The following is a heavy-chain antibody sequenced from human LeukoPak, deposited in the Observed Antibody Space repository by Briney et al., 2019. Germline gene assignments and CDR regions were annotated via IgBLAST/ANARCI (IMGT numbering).Heavy chain of an antibody. CDR3: ARHVGGKQLAQFDY. CDR1: GGSISRGSYY. Sequence: SETLSLTCTVSGGSISRGSYYWGWNRQPPGKGLEWIGSIYYSGSTYYNPSLKSRVTISVDTSKNQFSLKLSSVTAADTAVFYCARHVGGKQLAQFDYWGQGTLVTVSS. CDR2: IYYSGST. V-gene: IGHV4-39*01. D-gene: IGHD6-6*01. J-gene: IGHJ4*02.